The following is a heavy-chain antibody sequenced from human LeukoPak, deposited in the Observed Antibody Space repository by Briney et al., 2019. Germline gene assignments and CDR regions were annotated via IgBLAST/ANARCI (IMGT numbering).Heavy chain of an antibody. CDR2: VDYNGST. Sequence: SETLSLTCSVSGASVSISHWNWIRQSPGKGLEWIANVDYNGSTKYNPSLRGRDTMPLDTSKNQFHLKLESVTAADTARYFCARGFYEPFARWGQGTLVTVSS. CDR1: GASVSISH. CDR3: ARGFYEPFAR. D-gene: IGHD2/OR15-2a*01. J-gene: IGHJ5*02. V-gene: IGHV4-59*02.